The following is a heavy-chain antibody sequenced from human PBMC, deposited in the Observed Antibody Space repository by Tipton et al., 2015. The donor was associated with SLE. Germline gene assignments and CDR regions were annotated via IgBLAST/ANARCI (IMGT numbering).Heavy chain of an antibody. Sequence: SLRLSCAASGFTFDDYAMHWVRQAPGKGLEWVSGISWNSGSIGYADSVKGRFTISRDNAKNSLYLQMNSLRAEDTALYHCAKDVSSSWYRDAFDIWGQGTMVTVSS. CDR2: ISWNSGSI. CDR1: GFTFDDYA. V-gene: IGHV3-9*01. J-gene: IGHJ3*02. CDR3: AKDVSSSWYRDAFDI. D-gene: IGHD6-13*01.